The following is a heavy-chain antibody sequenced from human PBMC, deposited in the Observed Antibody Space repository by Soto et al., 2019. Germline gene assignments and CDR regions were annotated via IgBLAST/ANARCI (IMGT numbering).Heavy chain of an antibody. CDR2: IITIFGTA. CDR1: GGSFSSYA. J-gene: IGHJ5*02. Sequence: SVKVSCKASGGSFSSYAISWVRQAPGQGLEWMGAIITIFGTANYAQKFQDRVTITADESTTTAYMELSSLRAEDTAVYYCARGGGHQPSSYNGFDPCG. CDR3: ARGGGHQPSSYNGFDP. V-gene: IGHV1-69*13. D-gene: IGHD2-15*01.